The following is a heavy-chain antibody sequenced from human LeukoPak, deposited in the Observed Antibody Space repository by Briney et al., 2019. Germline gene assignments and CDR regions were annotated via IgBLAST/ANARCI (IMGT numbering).Heavy chain of an antibody. CDR3: AKDQVAVAGRGEEIDY. D-gene: IGHD6-19*01. J-gene: IGHJ4*02. CDR2: IRHDGSNK. Sequence: PGGSLRLSCAASGFTFSSYGMHGVRQAPGKGLEWVAFIRHDGSNKYYADSVKGRFTISRDNSKNTLYLQMNSLRAEDTAVYYCAKDQVAVAGRGEEIDYWGQGTLVTVSS. CDR1: GFTFSSYG. V-gene: IGHV3-30*02.